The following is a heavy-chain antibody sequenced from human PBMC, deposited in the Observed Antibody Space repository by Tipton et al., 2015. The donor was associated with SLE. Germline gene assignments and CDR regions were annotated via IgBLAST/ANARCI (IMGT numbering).Heavy chain of an antibody. D-gene: IGHD3-10*01. CDR2: LSYMVTT. J-gene: IGHJ4*02. CDR1: GASISSGSFY. CDR3: AIAKGSGTYSSGQFDS. V-gene: IGHV4-39*07. Sequence: TLSLTCAVSGASISSGSFYWGWIRQPPGRGLQWIGSLSYMVTTSYTPSFTGRVTISVDTSKNQLSLKLRSVTAADTALYYCAIAKGSGTYSSGQFDSWGQGTLVTVSS.